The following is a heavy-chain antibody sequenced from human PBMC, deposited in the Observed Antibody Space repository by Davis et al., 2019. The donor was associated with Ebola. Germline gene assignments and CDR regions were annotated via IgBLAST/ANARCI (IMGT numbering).Heavy chain of an antibody. J-gene: IGHJ6*04. D-gene: IGHD7-27*01. CDR2: INPSGGCT. CDR1: GYTFTSYY. V-gene: IGHV1-46*01. CDR3: ARETGDGGGMDV. Sequence: ASVKVSCKASGYTFTSYYMHWVRQAPGQGLEWMGVINPSGGCTTYAQKFQGRVTMTRDTSTSTVYMELSSLRPEDTAVYYCARETGDGGGMDVWGKGTTVTVSS.